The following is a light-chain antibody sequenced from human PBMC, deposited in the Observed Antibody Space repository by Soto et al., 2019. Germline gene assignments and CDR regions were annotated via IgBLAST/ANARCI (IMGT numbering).Light chain of an antibody. V-gene: IGLV4-69*01. Sequence: QSVLTQSHSASASLGASVKLTCTLSSGYSTYAIAWHQQQSEKGPRFLMKINYDGTHSKGDGFFDRFSGSSSGAERHLTIARLQSEDEADSSCQSLGTGIQVFGGGTKLTVL. CDR1: SGYSTYA. J-gene: IGLJ3*02. CDR2: INYDGTH. CDR3: QSLGTGIQV.